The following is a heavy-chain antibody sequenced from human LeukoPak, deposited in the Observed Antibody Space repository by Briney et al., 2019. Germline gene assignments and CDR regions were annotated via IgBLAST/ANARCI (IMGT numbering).Heavy chain of an antibody. D-gene: IGHD4-11*01. V-gene: IGHV3-30-3*01. CDR1: GFTFSSYA. CDR2: ISYDGSNK. Sequence: PGGSLRLSCAASGFTFSSYAMHWVRQALGKGLEWVAVISYDGSNKYYADSVKGRFTISRDNSKNTLYLQMNSLRAEDTAVYYCAKDHSNFDYWGQGTLVTVSS. J-gene: IGHJ4*02. CDR3: AKDHSNFDY.